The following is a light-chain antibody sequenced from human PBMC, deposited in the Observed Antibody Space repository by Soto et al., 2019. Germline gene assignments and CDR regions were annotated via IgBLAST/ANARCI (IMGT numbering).Light chain of an antibody. CDR3: QQYGSPPGT. V-gene: IGKV3-20*01. CDR2: GAS. J-gene: IGKJ1*01. Sequence: ETVMTQSPGTVSVSTGESATLSCGTSQSVSSNLAWYQQKPGQAPRLLIYGASSRATGIPDRFSGSGSGTDFTLTISRLEPEDFAVYYCQQYGSPPGTFGQGTKVDIK. CDR1: QSVSSN.